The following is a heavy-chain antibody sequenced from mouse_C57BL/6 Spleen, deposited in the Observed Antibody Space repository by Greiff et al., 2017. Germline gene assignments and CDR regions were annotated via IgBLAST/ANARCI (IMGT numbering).Heavy chain of an antibody. CDR2: IWSGGST. V-gene: IGHV2-2*01. CDR3: ASELTGSFAY. D-gene: IGHD4-1*01. CDR1: GFSLTSYG. Sequence: QVQLQQSGPGLVQPSQSLSITCTVSGFSLTSYGVHWVRQSPGKGLEWLGVIWSGGSTDYNAAFISRLSISKDNSKSQVFFKMNSLQADDTAIYYCASELTGSFAYWGQGTLVTVSA. J-gene: IGHJ3*01.